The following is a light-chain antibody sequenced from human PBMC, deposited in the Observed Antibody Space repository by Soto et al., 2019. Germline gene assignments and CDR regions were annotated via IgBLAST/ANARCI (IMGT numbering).Light chain of an antibody. CDR3: QQYNNWPPIT. Sequence: EIRMTQSPATLSLSPGERATLSCRASQIVRNNLAWYQQKPGQAPRLLIYYASTRATGIPARFSGSGSGTEFTLTISSLQSEDFALYYCQQYNNWPPITFGQGTRLEIK. CDR2: YAS. J-gene: IGKJ5*01. CDR1: QIVRNN. V-gene: IGKV3-15*01.